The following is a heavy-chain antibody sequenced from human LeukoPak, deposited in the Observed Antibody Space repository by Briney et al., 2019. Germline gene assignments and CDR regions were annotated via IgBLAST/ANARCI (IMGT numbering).Heavy chain of an antibody. Sequence: PSETLSFTCTVSGGSISSYHWSWIRQPAGKGLEWVGRIYTSGNTNYNPSLKSRVTMSVDASKNQFSLNLISVTAADTAVYYCAVKSRGYSYGYEDYWGQGTLVTVSS. CDR2: IYTSGNT. CDR1: GGSISSYH. J-gene: IGHJ4*02. D-gene: IGHD5-18*01. V-gene: IGHV4-4*07. CDR3: AVKSRGYSYGYEDY.